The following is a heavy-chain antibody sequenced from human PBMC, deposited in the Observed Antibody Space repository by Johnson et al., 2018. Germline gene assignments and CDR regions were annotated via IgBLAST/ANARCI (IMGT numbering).Heavy chain of an antibody. Sequence: QVQLQESGGGVVQPGRSLRLSCAATGFTFSSYGIHWVRQAPGKGLEWVAVISYDGRNKYYADPVKGRFTISRDNSKNTLYLQMNSLRAEDTAVYYCAKEGTWVRPLMDVWGQGTTVTVSS. D-gene: IGHD1-1*01. V-gene: IGHV3-30*18. J-gene: IGHJ6*02. CDR2: ISYDGRNK. CDR1: GFTFSSYG. CDR3: AKEGTWVRPLMDV.